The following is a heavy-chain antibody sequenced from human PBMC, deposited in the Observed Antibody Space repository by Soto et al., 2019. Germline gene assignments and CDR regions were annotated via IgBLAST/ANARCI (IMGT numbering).Heavy chain of an antibody. CDR3: ARRWGSGNEFNWCFDL. Sequence: QITLKESGPTLVKPTQTLTLTCTFSGFSLRSSAVGVGWIRQPPGKALEWLALIYWDDDKRYSPSLKSMLTITKDTSKTQVVLTMTNMDPVDTATYYCARRWGSGNEFNWCFDLWGRGTLVTVSS. CDR1: GFSLRSSAVG. J-gene: IGHJ2*01. V-gene: IGHV2-5*02. CDR2: IYWDDDK. D-gene: IGHD6-19*01.